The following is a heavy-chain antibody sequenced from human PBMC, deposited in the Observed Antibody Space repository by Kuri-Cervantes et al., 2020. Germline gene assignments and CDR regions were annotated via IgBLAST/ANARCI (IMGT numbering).Heavy chain of an antibody. J-gene: IGHJ3*02. D-gene: IGHD5-24*01. Sequence: SVKVSCKASGGTFSSYAISWVRQAPGQGLEWMGGIIPIFGTANYAQKFQGRVTITTDESTSTAYMELSSLRSEDTAVYYCAREMATIYLDAFDIWGQGTMVTVSS. CDR3: AREMATIYLDAFDI. CDR1: GGTFSSYA. V-gene: IGHV1-69*05. CDR2: IIPIFGTA.